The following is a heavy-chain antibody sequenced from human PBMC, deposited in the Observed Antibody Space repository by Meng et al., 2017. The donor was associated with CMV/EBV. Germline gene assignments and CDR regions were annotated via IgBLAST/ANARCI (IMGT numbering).Heavy chain of an antibody. D-gene: IGHD5-18*01. Sequence: GSLRLSCTVSGYSISSGYYWGWIRQPPGKGLWWIGSIYHSGSTYYNPSLKSRVTISVDTSKNQFSLKLSSVTAADTAVYYCARGSGYSYGYYYYYYGMDVWGQGTTVTVSS. J-gene: IGHJ6*02. CDR2: IYHSGST. CDR3: ARGSGYSYGYYYYYYGMDV. CDR1: GYSISSGYY. V-gene: IGHV4-38-2*02.